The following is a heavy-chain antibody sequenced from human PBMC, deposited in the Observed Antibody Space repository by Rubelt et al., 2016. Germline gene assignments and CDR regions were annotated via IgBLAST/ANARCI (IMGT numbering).Heavy chain of an antibody. D-gene: IGHD6-19*01. Sequence: QVQLVQSGAEVKKPGASVKVSCKASGYTFPSYAMHWVRQAPGQRLEWMGWISAYNGNTNYAQKLQGRVTMTTDTATSTAYMELRSLRSDDTAVYYCARDKEWLATRGFQNWFDPWGQGTLVTVSS. CDR2: ISAYNGNT. J-gene: IGHJ5*02. V-gene: IGHV1-3*01. CDR3: ARDKEWLATRGFQNWFDP. CDR1: GYTFPSYA.